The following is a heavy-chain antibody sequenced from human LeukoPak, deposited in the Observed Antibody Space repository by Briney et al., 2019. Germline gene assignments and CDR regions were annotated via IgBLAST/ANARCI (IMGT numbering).Heavy chain of an antibody. Sequence: GGSLRLSCAASGFTFSDYYMSWIRQAPGKGLEWVSYISTDTSYIYYADSVKGRFTISRDNAKNSLYLQMKSLRVEDTAVYYCARDHGSGSTDYFDYWGQGTLVTVSS. V-gene: IGHV3-11*06. CDR1: GFTFSDYY. CDR3: ARDHGSGSTDYFDY. D-gene: IGHD3-22*01. CDR2: ISTDTSYI. J-gene: IGHJ4*02.